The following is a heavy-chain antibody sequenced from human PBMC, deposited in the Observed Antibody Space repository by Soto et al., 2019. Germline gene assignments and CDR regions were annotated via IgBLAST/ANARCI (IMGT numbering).Heavy chain of an antibody. CDR2: INANSGNT. J-gene: IGHJ4*02. V-gene: IGHV1-3*01. CDR1: GYTFTNYA. CDR3: ARVRSCCRSGY. Sequence: QVQLVQSGAEVKKPGASVKVSCKASGYTFTNYATHWVRQAPGQGLEWMGWINANSGNTEYSQKFQGRVTITRNTSTSTAYMELSSLRSEDTAVYYCARVRSCCRSGYWGQGTLVTVSS. D-gene: IGHD2-15*01.